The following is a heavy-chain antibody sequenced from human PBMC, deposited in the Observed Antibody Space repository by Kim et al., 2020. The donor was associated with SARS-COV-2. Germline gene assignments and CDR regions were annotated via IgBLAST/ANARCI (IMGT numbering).Heavy chain of an antibody. D-gene: IGHD4-17*01. Sequence: GGSLRLSCAASGITLSTYGMHWVRQAPGKGLEWVAVIWSDGSNEYYADAVKGRFSISRDNSKNTLDLQMSSLRADDTAVYYCATGLRCPGNYWGQGTLVTVSS. CDR2: IWSDGSNE. CDR3: ATGLRCPGNY. J-gene: IGHJ4*02. CDR1: GITLSTYG. V-gene: IGHV3-33*01.